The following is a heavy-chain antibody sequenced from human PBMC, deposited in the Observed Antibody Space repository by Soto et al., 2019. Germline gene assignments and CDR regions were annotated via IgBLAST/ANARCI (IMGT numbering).Heavy chain of an antibody. Sequence: SLRLSCAASGFTFSSYAMHWVRQAPGKGLEWVAVISYDGSNKYYADSVKGRFTISRDNSKNTLYLQMNSLRAEDTAVYYCARRGSELELRVYWGQGTLVTVS. D-gene: IGHD1-7*01. CDR1: GFTFSSYA. CDR2: ISYDGSNK. V-gene: IGHV3-30-3*01. CDR3: ARRGSELELRVY. J-gene: IGHJ4*02.